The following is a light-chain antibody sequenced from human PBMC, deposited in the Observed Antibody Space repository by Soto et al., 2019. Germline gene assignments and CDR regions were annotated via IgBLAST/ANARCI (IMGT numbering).Light chain of an antibody. CDR1: QFVGNK. CDR3: QQYGNSPIT. CDR2: FAS. J-gene: IGKJ5*01. V-gene: IGKV3-15*01. Sequence: EVVMTQSPATLSVSPGEGATLSCRASQFVGNKLAWFQQKPGQAPRLLIYFASTRATGIPARFSGSGSGTDFTLTISRLEPEDFAVYYCQQYGNSPITFGQGTRLEIK.